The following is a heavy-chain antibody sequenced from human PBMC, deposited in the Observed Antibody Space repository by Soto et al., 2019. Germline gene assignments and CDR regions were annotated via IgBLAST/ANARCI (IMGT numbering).Heavy chain of an antibody. V-gene: IGHV3-33*01. CDR2: IWYDGSNK. D-gene: IGHD6-13*01. J-gene: IGHJ6*02. CDR1: GFPFSSYG. Sequence: GGSLRLSCAASGFPFSSYGVHWVRQAPGKGLEWVAVIWYDGSNKYYADSVKGRFTISRDNSKNTLYLQMNSLRAEDTAVYYSARDLSLQPFLYYYYYYGLTLGAREPRSPSP. CDR3: ARDLSLQPFLYYYYYYGLTL.